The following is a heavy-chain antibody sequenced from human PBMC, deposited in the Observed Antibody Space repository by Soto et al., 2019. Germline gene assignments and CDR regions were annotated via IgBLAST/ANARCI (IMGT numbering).Heavy chain of an antibody. CDR1: GGSFSGYY. CDR3: ARGRGTTSFWRY. CDR2: INHSGST. Sequence: QVQLQQWGAGLLKPSETLSLTCAVYGGSFSGYYWSWIRQPPGKGLEWIGEINHSGSTNYNPALKSRVTIQVAPSNNHFSLKLSSVTAADTAVYYCARGRGTTSFWRYWGQGTLVTVSS. D-gene: IGHD1-1*01. J-gene: IGHJ4*02. V-gene: IGHV4-34*01.